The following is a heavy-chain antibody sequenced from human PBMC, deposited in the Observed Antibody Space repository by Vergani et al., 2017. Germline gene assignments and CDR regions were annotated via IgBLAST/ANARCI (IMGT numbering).Heavy chain of an antibody. V-gene: IGHV4-34*01. D-gene: IGHD4-11*01. CDR2: IDHTGRP. J-gene: IGHJ6*03. CDR1: GGSFTSYH. CDR3: ARVNTETNGHLYYDYYMDV. Sequence: QVQLQQWGGGLLKPSETLSLTCVVNGGSFTSYHWTWIRQSPGEGLEWVGDIDHTGRPDYNPSLKSRLTMSIDKSRNQFSLTLNSVTATDTAIYFCARVNTETNGHLYYDYYMDVWAQGTAVTVS.